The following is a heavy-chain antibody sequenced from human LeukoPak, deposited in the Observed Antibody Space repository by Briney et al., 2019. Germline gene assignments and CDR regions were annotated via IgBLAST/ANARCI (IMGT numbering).Heavy chain of an antibody. CDR2: ISGSGGST. CDR1: GFTFSSYA. Sequence: GGSLRLSCAASGFTFSSYAMSWVRQAPGKGLEWVSAISGSGGSTYCADSVKGRFTISRDNSKNTLYLQMNSLRAEDTAVYYCAKDYSSGWYRYFDYWGQGTLVTVSS. D-gene: IGHD6-19*01. CDR3: AKDYSSGWYRYFDY. J-gene: IGHJ4*02. V-gene: IGHV3-23*01.